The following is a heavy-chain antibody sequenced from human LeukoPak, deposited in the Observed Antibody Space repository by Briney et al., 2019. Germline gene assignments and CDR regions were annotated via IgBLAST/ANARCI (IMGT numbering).Heavy chain of an antibody. CDR2: ISAYNGNT. D-gene: IGHD4-11*01. V-gene: IGHV1-18*01. J-gene: IGHJ6*02. Sequence: ASVKVSCKASGYTFTSYGISWVRQAPGQGLEWMGWISAYNGNTNYARKLQGRVTMTTDTSTSTAYMELRSLRSDDTAVYYCARDPRTTIDYYYYGMDVWGQGTTVTVSS. CDR1: GYTFTSYG. CDR3: ARDPRTTIDYYYYGMDV.